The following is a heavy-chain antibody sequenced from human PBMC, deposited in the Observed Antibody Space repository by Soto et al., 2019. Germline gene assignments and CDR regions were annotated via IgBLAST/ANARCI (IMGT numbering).Heavy chain of an antibody. J-gene: IGHJ3*01. V-gene: IGHV4-59*01. CDR1: GGSLTNYF. CDR2: IRYSGKT. D-gene: IGHD2-21*02. Sequence: QVQLRESGPGLVEPSETLSLTCTVSGGSLTNYFWTWIRQSPGKGLEWIAYIRYSGKTGYNPSLKSRVTISLDTPKNQFSLKLTSVTAADTAIYYCARFQYTVVTPFDLWGQGTMVIVSS. CDR3: ARFQYTVVTPFDL.